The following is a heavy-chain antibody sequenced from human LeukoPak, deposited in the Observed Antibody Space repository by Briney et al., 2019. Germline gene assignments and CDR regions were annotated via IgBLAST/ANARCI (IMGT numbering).Heavy chain of an antibody. CDR1: GGSISSYY. CDR2: IHYSGST. J-gene: IGHJ6*03. V-gene: IGHV4-59*01. Sequence: SETLSLTCTVSGGSISSYYWSWIRQPPGKGLEWIGYIHYSGSTHYNPSLKSRVTVSVDTSKNQVSLKLRSVTAADTAVYYCARTTEGYAGGPGYSYYYYMDVWGKGTTVTISS. D-gene: IGHD5-12*01. CDR3: ARTTEGYAGGPGYSYYYYMDV.